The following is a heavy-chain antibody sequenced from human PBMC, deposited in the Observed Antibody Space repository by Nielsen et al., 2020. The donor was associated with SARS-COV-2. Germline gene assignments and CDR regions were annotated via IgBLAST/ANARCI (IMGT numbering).Heavy chain of an antibody. CDR2: ISRSGDTT. V-gene: IGHV3-23*01. Sequence: GESLKISCAASGFTFSEYAMSWVRQAPGKGLEWVSAISRSGDTTYYADSVKGRFTISRDNSKNTLYLQINSLRAEDTAIYYCAIPSSGYNYGIFDSWGQGTLVTVSS. CDR1: GFTFSEYA. CDR3: AIPSSGYNYGIFDS. D-gene: IGHD5-18*01. J-gene: IGHJ4*02.